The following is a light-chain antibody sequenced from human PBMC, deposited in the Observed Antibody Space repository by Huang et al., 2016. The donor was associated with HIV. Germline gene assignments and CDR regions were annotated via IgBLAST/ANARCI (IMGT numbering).Light chain of an antibody. CDR3: QQSYRTPDT. J-gene: IGKJ1*01. Sequence: DIQLTQSPSSLSASAGERVTITCRASQSITTSLNWYQQRPGTAPKLLIYDASTLQSGVPSRFSGSGSGTDFTLTISSLQPEDFATYHCQQSYRTPDTFGQGTKVEIK. V-gene: IGKV1-39*01. CDR1: QSITTS. CDR2: DAS.